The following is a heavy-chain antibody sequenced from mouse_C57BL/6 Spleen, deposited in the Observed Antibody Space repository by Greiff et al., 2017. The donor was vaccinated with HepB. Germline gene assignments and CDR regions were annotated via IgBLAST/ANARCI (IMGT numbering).Heavy chain of an antibody. CDR1: GFTFSSYA. V-gene: IGHV5-4*01. D-gene: IGHD1-1*01. CDR2: ISDGGSYT. Sequence: EVQVVESGGGLVKPGGSLKLSCAASGFTFSSYAMSWVRQTPEKRLEWVATISDGGSYTYYPDNVKGRFTISRDNAKNNLYLQMSHLKSEDTAMYYCAINYYGSPAWFAYWGQGTLVTVSA. CDR3: AINYYGSPAWFAY. J-gene: IGHJ3*01.